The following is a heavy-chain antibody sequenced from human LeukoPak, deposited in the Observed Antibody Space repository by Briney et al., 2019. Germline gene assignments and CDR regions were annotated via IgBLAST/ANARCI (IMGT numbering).Heavy chain of an antibody. D-gene: IGHD6-13*01. V-gene: IGHV3-48*03. J-gene: IGHJ5*02. CDR3: ARDNSSSWLNWFDP. Sequence: GGSLRLSCAASGFTFSSYEMNWVRQAPGKGLEWVSYISSSGSTIYYADSVKGRFTISRDNAKSSLYLQMNSLRAEDTAVYYCARDNSSSWLNWFDPWGQGTLVTVSS. CDR2: ISSSGSTI. CDR1: GFTFSSYE.